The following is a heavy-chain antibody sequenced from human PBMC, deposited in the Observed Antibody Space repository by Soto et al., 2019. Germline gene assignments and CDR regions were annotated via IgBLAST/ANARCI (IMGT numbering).Heavy chain of an antibody. Sequence: QITLKESGPTQVKPTQTLTLTCTFSGFSLTTSGVGVGWIRQPPGKALEWLAVIYWDDDQRYSPSLKNRLTITKDTSKNQVVLAMTDMEPVDTGTYFCARRRIYNGYDSWGQGTLVTVSS. CDR2: IYWDDDQ. CDR1: GFSLTTSGVG. CDR3: ARRRIYNGYDS. V-gene: IGHV2-5*02. D-gene: IGHD5-12*01. J-gene: IGHJ1*01.